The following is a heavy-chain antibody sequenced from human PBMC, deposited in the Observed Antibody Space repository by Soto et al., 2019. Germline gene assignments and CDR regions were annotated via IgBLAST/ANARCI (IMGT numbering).Heavy chain of an antibody. CDR1: GYTFTSYD. CDR2: MNPNSGNT. J-gene: IGHJ4*02. D-gene: IGHD3-9*01. Sequence: ASVKVSCKASGYTFTSYDINWVRQDTGQGLEWMGWMNPNSGNTGYAQKFQGRVTMTRNTSISTAYMELSSLRSEDTAVYYCASADYDILPGDLAIGDFWGQGTRVTISS. CDR3: ASADYDILPGDLAIGDF. V-gene: IGHV1-8*01.